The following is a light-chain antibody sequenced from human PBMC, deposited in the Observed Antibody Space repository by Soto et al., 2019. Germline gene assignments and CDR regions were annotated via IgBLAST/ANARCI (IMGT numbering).Light chain of an antibody. V-gene: IGKV3-15*01. CDR1: QSLGSD. CDR2: GAS. CDR3: HQRQSWPRT. Sequence: EIVMTQSPDTLSLSPGDTATLSCRASQSLGSDLAWYQQKPGQAPRLLIFGASARPTGIPARISGSGSGTEFTLTISDVEPEDFAVYYCHQRQSWPRTFGQGTKVDIK. J-gene: IGKJ1*01.